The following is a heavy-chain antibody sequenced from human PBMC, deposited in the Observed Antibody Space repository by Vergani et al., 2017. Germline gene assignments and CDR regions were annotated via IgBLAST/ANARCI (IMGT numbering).Heavy chain of an antibody. CDR1: GYSITNYW. CDR3: SRGRGYSFGYSDY. D-gene: IGHD5-18*01. CDR2: IRNKAYGGTT. Sequence: EVQLVQSGAEVKKPGESLKISCQGSGYSITNYWIAWVRQAPGKGLEWVAFIRNKAYGGTTEYAASVKGRFTISRDDSKRLAYLQLSGLKTEDTAVYFCSRGRGYSFGYSDYWGQGTLVTVSS. V-gene: IGHV3-49*02. J-gene: IGHJ4*02.